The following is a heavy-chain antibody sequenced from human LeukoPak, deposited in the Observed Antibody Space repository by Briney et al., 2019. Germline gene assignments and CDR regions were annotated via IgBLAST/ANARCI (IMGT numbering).Heavy chain of an antibody. J-gene: IGHJ4*02. CDR1: GGSISSYY. Sequence: SETLSLTCTVSGGSISSYYWSWIRQPAGKGLEWIGRIYTSGSTNYNPSLKSRVTISVDTSKNQFSLKLSSVTAADTAVYYCARYSSSSTFFEYWGQGTLVTVSS. CDR2: IYTSGST. V-gene: IGHV4-4*07. CDR3: ARYSSSSTFFEY. D-gene: IGHD6-6*01.